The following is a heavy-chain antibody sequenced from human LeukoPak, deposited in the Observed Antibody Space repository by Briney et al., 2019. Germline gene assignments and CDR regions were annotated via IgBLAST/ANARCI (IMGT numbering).Heavy chain of an antibody. Sequence: GGSLRLSCAASGFTFSSYWMSWVRQAPGKGLEWVANIKQDGSEKYYVDSVKGRFTISRDNSKNTLYLQMNSLRAEDTAVYYCARDGGSGSYYHDYWGQGTLVTVSS. J-gene: IGHJ4*02. CDR2: IKQDGSEK. CDR3: ARDGGSGSYYHDY. CDR1: GFTFSSYW. D-gene: IGHD3-10*01. V-gene: IGHV3-7*01.